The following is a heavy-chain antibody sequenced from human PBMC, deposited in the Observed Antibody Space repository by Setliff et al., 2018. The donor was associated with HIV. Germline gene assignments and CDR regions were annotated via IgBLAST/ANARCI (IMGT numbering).Heavy chain of an antibody. CDR2: ITANDGNS. J-gene: IGHJ4*02. CDR1: GFTFSSYA. D-gene: IGHD2-2*01. V-gene: IGHV3-23*01. Sequence: GGSLRLSCAASGFTFSSYAMSWVRQAPGKGLEWVSGITANDGNSYYADSVKGRFTISKDNSKNTLFLQMNSLRSEDTAVYYCAKEDQRVTSADYWGQGTPVTVSS. CDR3: AKEDQRVTSADY.